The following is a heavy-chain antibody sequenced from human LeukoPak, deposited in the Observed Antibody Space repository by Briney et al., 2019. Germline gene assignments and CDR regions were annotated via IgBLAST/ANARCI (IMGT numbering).Heavy chain of an antibody. CDR1: GFTFTNAW. Sequence: GGSLRLSCAASGFTFTNAWMTWVRQAPGKGLEWVSAINNNAVTTYYADPVKGRFTISRDNSKNTLYLQMDSLRAEDTAVYYCAKAKGYCSGGTCYYFDYWGQGTLVTVSS. CDR2: INNNAVTT. D-gene: IGHD2-15*01. CDR3: AKAKGYCSGGTCYYFDY. J-gene: IGHJ4*02. V-gene: IGHV3-23*01.